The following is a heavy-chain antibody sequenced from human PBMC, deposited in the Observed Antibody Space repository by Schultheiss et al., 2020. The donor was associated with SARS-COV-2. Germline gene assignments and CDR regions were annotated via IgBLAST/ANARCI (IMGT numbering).Heavy chain of an antibody. D-gene: IGHD1-7*01. Sequence: SETLSLTCAVSGYSISSGYYWGWIRQPPGKGLEWIGYIYYSGSTYYNPSLKSRVTISVDTSKNQFSLKLNSMTAADTAVYYCARDRNWYYPYYYYGMDVWGQGTTVTVSS. CDR3: ARDRNWYYPYYYYGMDV. CDR1: GYSISSGYY. CDR2: IYYSGST. J-gene: IGHJ6*02. V-gene: IGHV4-38-2*02.